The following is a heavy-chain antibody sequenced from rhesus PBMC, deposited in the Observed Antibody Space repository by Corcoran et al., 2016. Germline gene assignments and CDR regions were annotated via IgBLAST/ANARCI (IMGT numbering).Heavy chain of an antibody. J-gene: IGHJ6*01. D-gene: IGHD2-39*02. Sequence: QVQLQESGPGLVKPSETLSLTCAVSGGSISSGYYYWSWIRQPPGKGLEWIGYNTYRGSTSYNPSLKSRVTISKDTSKNQFSLRLTSVTAADTAVYYCARQGYTDHLGGLDSWGQGVVVTVSS. CDR3: ARQGYTDHLGGLDS. V-gene: IGHV4-122*02. CDR1: GGSISSGYYY. CDR2: NTYRGST.